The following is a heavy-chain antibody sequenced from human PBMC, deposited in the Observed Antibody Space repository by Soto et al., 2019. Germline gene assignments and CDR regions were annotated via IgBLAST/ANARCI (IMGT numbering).Heavy chain of an antibody. Sequence: QVQLVQSGAEVKKRGASVKVSCKAYGYTFTSYGITWVRQAPGQGLEWLGWINGYNGNTNYAQKLQGRVTMTTDTSTSTAYMVLRSLRSDDTAVYYCARMGDVPYYYYGMDVWGQGTTVTVSS. CDR1: GYTFTSYG. V-gene: IGHV1-18*01. D-gene: IGHD3-16*01. CDR2: INGYNGNT. J-gene: IGHJ6*02. CDR3: ARMGDVPYYYYGMDV.